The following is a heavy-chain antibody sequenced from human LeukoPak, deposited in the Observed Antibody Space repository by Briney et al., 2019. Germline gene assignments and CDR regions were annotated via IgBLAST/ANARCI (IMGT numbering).Heavy chain of an antibody. CDR1: GFTFRSYA. CDR3: AKGTYDSRGHFDY. V-gene: IGHV3-23*01. CDR2: ISGSGTNT. Sequence: PGGSLRLSCAASGFTFRSYAMAWVRQAPGKGLEWVSGISGSGTNTHYADSVKGRFTISRDNSKNTLYLQMNSLRAEDTAAYYCAKGTYDSRGHFDYWGQGTLVSVSS. J-gene: IGHJ4*02. D-gene: IGHD3-22*01.